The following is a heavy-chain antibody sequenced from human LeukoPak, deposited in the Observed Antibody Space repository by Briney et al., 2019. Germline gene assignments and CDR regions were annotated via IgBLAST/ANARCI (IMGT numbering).Heavy chain of an antibody. D-gene: IGHD3-10*01. CDR2: INHSGST. CDR3: ATGLLWFGDHRGEYYGMDV. V-gene: IGHV4-34*01. CDR1: GGSFSGYY. Sequence: PSETLSLTCAVYGGSFSGYYWSWIRQPPGKGLEWIGEINHSGSTNYNPSLKSRVTISVDTSKNQFSLKLSSVTAADTAVYYCATGLLWFGDHRGEYYGMDVWGQGTTVTVSS. J-gene: IGHJ6*02.